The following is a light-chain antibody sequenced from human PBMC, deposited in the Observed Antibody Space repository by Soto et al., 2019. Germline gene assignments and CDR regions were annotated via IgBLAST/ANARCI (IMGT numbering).Light chain of an antibody. Sequence: DIQMTHSPSTLSASVVDTVNVTFRASQSVSGWLAWYQQKPGEAPKLLIYDASALPSGVPSRFSGSGSGTEFTLSVSSLQPEDFATYYCLQLDSYPRRCGQGTKGDNK. V-gene: IGKV1-5*01. CDR3: LQLDSYPRR. CDR1: QSVSGW. CDR2: DAS. J-gene: IGKJ1*01.